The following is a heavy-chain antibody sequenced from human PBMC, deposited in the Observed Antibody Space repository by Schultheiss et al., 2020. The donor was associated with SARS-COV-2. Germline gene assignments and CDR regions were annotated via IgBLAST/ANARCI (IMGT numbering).Heavy chain of an antibody. CDR3: ARGTGSGSYYNGVD. D-gene: IGHD3-10*01. CDR1: GFTFSSYG. CDR2: IWYDGSNK. V-gene: IGHV3-33*01. Sequence: GGSLRLSCAASGFTFSSYGMHWVRQAPGKGLECVAVIWYDGSNKYYADSVKGRFTISRDNSKNTLYLQMNSLRAEDTAVYYCARGTGSGSYYNGVDWGQGTLVTVSS. J-gene: IGHJ4*02.